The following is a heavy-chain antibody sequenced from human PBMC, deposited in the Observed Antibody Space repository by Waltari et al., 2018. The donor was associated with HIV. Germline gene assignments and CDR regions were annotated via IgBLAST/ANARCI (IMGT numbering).Heavy chain of an antibody. J-gene: IGHJ4*02. CDR3: ARGPGIAAAPDY. Sequence: QMHLVASGGGVVQPGSTLILSCPGSGFTFSTYGLHSVRQAPGKGLEWVAVIWYDGSNKYYADSVKGRFTISRDNSKNTLYLQMNSLRAEDTAVYYCARGPGIAAAPDYWGQGTLVTVSS. CDR2: IWYDGSNK. V-gene: IGHV3-33*01. D-gene: IGHD6-13*01. CDR1: GFTFSTYG.